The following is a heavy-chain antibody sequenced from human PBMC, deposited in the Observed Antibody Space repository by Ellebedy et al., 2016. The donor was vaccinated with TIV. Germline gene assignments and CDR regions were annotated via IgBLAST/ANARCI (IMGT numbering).Heavy chain of an antibody. CDR2: IYPGDSDT. V-gene: IGHV5-51*01. J-gene: IGHJ4*02. D-gene: IGHD6-13*01. Sequence: GESLKISXKGSGYSFTSHCIGRVRQIPGKGLEWLGIIYPGDSDTRYSSSFQGQVTISADKSISTAYLQWSSLKASDTAMFYCARGYGTSWNFDSWGQGTLVTVSS. CDR1: GYSFTSHC. CDR3: ARGYGTSWNFDS.